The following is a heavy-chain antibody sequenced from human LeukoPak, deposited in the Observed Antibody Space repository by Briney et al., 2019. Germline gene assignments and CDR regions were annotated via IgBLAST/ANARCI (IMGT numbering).Heavy chain of an antibody. CDR1: GGSISSSSYY. D-gene: IGHD1-26*01. CDR2: IYYSGST. CDR3: ARQPLNSGSYFDY. J-gene: IGHJ4*02. Sequence: SETLSLTCTVSGGSISSSSYYLGWIRQPPGKGLEWIGSIYYSGSTYYNPSLKSRVTISVDTSKNQFSLKLSSVTAADTAVYYCARQPLNSGSYFDYWGQGTLVTVSS. V-gene: IGHV4-39*01.